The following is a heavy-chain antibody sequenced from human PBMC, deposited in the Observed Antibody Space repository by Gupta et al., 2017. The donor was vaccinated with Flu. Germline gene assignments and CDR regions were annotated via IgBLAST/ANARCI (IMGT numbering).Heavy chain of an antibody. V-gene: IGHV4-39*01. J-gene: IGHJ5*02. CDR3: ARRMQTTGALDP. Sequence: TSTDSYWGWIRQPPGKGLEWIGTVYSRGSTYYNPPLTSRVTMSVDTANHQIALKVNSVTAADTAVYYWARRMQTTGALDPWGQGTLVTVSS. CDR2: VYSRGST. CDR1: TSTDSY. D-gene: IGHD1-1*01.